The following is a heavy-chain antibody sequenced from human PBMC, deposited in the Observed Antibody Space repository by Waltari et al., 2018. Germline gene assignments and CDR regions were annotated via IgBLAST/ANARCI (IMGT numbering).Heavy chain of an antibody. V-gene: IGHV3-23*01. J-gene: IGHJ5*02. Sequence: EVQLLESGGGLVQPGGSLRLSCAASGFTFSSYAMSWVRQAPGKGLEWVSAISGSGGSTYYADSVKGRFTISRDNSKNTLYLQMNSLRAEDTAVYYCAKDQGAAAGTLYNWFDPWGQGTLVTVSS. D-gene: IGHD6-13*01. CDR2: ISGSGGST. CDR3: AKDQGAAAGTLYNWFDP. CDR1: GFTFSSYA.